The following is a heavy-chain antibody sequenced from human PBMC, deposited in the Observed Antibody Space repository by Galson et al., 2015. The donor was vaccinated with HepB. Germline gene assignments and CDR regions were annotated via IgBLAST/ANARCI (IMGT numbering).Heavy chain of an antibody. J-gene: IGHJ4*02. CDR3: ARTRITIFGVVQLDY. CDR2: IDWDDDK. CDR1: GFSLSTSGMC. D-gene: IGHD3-3*01. V-gene: IGHV2-70*11. Sequence: PALVKPTQPLTLTCTFSGFSLSTSGMCVSWIRQPPGKALEWLARIDWDDDKYYSTSLKTRLTISKDTSKNQVVLTMTNMDPVDTATYYCARTRITIFGVVQLDYWGQGTLVTVSS.